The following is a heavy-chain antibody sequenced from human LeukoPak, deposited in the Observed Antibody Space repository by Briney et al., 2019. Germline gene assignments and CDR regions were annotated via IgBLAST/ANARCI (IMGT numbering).Heavy chain of an antibody. CDR2: IYHSGST. Sequence: SQTLSLTCAVSGVSISSGGYSWSWIRQPPGKGLEWIGYIYHSGSTYYNPSLKSRVTISVDRSKNQFSLKLSSVTAADTAVYYCARGRYYYDSSGPLQLDYWGQGTLVTVSS. V-gene: IGHV4-30-2*01. CDR1: GVSISSGGYS. CDR3: ARGRYYYDSSGPLQLDY. J-gene: IGHJ4*02. D-gene: IGHD3-22*01.